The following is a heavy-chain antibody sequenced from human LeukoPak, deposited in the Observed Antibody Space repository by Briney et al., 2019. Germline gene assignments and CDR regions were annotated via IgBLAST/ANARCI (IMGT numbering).Heavy chain of an antibody. CDR2: IGTYDGDT. D-gene: IGHD3-22*01. CDR3: ATSPYYYDSTGQLIFSYFEY. Sequence: ASVKVSCKASGYTFTNYGISWVRQAPGQGLEWMGWIGTYDGDTNYAQKLQGRVTMTTDTSTSTAYMGLRSLRSDDTAVYYCATSPYYYDSTGQLIFSYFEYWGQGTLVTVSS. V-gene: IGHV1-18*01. CDR1: GYTFTNYG. J-gene: IGHJ4*02.